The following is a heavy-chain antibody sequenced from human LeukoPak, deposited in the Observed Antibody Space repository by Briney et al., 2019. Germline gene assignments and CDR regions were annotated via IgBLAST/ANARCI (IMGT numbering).Heavy chain of an antibody. J-gene: IGHJ1*01. CDR2: ISYDGSNK. Sequence: GGSLRLSCAASGFTFSSYGMHWVRQAPGKGLEWVAVISYDGSNKYYADSVKGRFTISRDNSKNTLYLKMNSLRAEDTAVYYCAKGDRNYDFWSGYYGHWGQGTLVTVSS. CDR3: AKGDRNYDFWSGYYGH. V-gene: IGHV3-30*18. CDR1: GFTFSSYG. D-gene: IGHD3-3*01.